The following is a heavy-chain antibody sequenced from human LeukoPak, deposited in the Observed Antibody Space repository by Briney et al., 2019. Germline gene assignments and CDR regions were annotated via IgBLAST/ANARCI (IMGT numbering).Heavy chain of an antibody. D-gene: IGHD3-16*01. Sequence: GGSLRLSCTASGFTFGDYAMSWVRQAPGKGLEWVGFIRSKAYGGTTEYAASVKARFTISRDDSKSIAYLQMNSLKTEDTAVYYCTGGPYYFDYWGQGILVTVSS. J-gene: IGHJ4*02. CDR2: IRSKAYGGTT. CDR3: TGGPYYFDY. V-gene: IGHV3-49*04. CDR1: GFTFGDYA.